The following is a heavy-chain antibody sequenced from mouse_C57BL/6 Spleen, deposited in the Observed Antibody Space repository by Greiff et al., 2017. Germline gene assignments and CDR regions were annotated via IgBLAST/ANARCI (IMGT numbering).Heavy chain of an antibody. CDR1: GYAFSSSW. CDR2: IYPGDGDT. V-gene: IGHV1-82*01. CDR3: ARGYDYDDGAWFAY. Sequence: QVQLQQSGPELVKPGASVKISCKASGYAFSSSWMNWVKQRPGKGLEWIGRIYPGDGDTNYNGKFKGKATLTADKSSSTAYMQLSSLTSEDSAVYFCARGYDYDDGAWFAYWGQGTLVTVSA. J-gene: IGHJ3*01. D-gene: IGHD2-4*01.